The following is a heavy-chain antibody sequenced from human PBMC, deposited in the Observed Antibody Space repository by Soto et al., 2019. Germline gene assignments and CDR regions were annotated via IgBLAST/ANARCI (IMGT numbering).Heavy chain of an antibody. CDR1: GGSISSYY. CDR2: IYYSGST. Sequence: PSETLSLTCTVSGGSISSYYWSWIRQPPGKGLEWIGYIYYSGSTNYNPSLKSRVTISVDTSKNQFSLKLSSVTAADTAVYYCARSTIADIVVVPAAMLFAWGQGTLVTVSS. CDR3: ARSTIADIVVVPAAMLFA. J-gene: IGHJ5*02. D-gene: IGHD2-2*01. V-gene: IGHV4-59*01.